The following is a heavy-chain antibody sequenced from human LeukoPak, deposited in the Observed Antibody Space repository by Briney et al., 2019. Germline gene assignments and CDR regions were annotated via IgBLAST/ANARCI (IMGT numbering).Heavy chain of an antibody. CDR2: ISGSGGST. CDR3: AKASSPYGDYVNID. V-gene: IGHV3-23*01. CDR1: GFTFSNYP. Sequence: GGSLRLSCAASGFTFSNYPMTWVRQAPGKGLEWVSAISGSGGSTYYADSVKGRFTISRDNSKNTLYLQMNSLRAEDTAVYYCAKASSPYGDYVNIDWGQGTLVTVSS. J-gene: IGHJ4*02. D-gene: IGHD4-17*01.